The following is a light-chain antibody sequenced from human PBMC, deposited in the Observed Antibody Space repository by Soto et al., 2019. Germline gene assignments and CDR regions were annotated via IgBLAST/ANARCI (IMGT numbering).Light chain of an antibody. V-gene: IGKV1-39*02. CDR3: YFFYITPPGT. CDR2: AAS. CDR1: QSISSY. J-gene: IGKJ1*01. Sequence: DIQMTQSPSSLSASVGDRVTITCRASQSISSYLNWYQQKPGKAPKLLIYAASSLQSGVPSRFSGSGSGTDITLTISSLQHEDFATYYCYFFYITPPGTF.